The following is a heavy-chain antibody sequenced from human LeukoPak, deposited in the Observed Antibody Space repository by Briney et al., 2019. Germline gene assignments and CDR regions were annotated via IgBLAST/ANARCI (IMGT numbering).Heavy chain of an antibody. Sequence: GGSLRLSCAASGFSVNNYWMHWVRQAPGKGLVWVSRINIDGSITNYADSVKGRFTISRDNAKNTLNLQMNSLRAEDTAVYYCARDLGQYYDTSDNWFDPWGQGTLVTVSS. CDR3: ARDLGQYYDTSDNWFDP. D-gene: IGHD3-22*01. V-gene: IGHV3-74*01. J-gene: IGHJ5*02. CDR1: GFSVNNYW. CDR2: INIDGSIT.